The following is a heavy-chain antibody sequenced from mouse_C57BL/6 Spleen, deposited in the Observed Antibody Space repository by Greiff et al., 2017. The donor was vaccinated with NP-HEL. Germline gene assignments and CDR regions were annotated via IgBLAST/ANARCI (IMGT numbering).Heavy chain of an antibody. Sequence: QVHVKQPGAELVKPGASVKMSCKASGYTFTSYWITWVKQRPGQGLEWIGDIYPGSGSTNYNEKFKSKATLTVDTSSSTAYMQLSSLTSEDSAVYYCARPPTVVAKDAMDYWGQGTSVTVSS. J-gene: IGHJ4*01. D-gene: IGHD1-1*01. CDR3: ARPPTVVAKDAMDY. V-gene: IGHV1-55*01. CDR2: IYPGSGST. CDR1: GYTFTSYW.